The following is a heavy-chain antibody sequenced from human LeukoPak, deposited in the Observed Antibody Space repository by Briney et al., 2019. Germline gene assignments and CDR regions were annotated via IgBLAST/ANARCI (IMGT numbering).Heavy chain of an antibody. CDR3: ARVGTEARALDY. V-gene: IGHV1-2*02. Sequence: ASVKVSCKASGYTFTGYYIHWVRQAPGQGLEWMGWINPDNGVTNYAQKFQGRVTITRDTSISTAYMELSRLRSDDTAVYYCARVGTEARALDYWGQGTLVTVSS. CDR2: INPDNGVT. J-gene: IGHJ4*02. CDR1: GYTFTGYY.